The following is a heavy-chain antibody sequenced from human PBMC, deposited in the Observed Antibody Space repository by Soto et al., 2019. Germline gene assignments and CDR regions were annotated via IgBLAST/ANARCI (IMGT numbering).Heavy chain of an antibody. V-gene: IGHV1-18*01. Sequence: XSVKVSCKASVYTFTSYGISWVRQAPGQGLEWMGWISAYNGNTNYAQKLQGRVTMTTDTSTSTAYMELRSLRSDDTAVYYCAREGWLSGGDCYDYWGQGTLVTVSS. D-gene: IGHD2-15*01. CDR2: ISAYNGNT. CDR3: AREGWLSGGDCYDY. J-gene: IGHJ4*02. CDR1: VYTFTSYG.